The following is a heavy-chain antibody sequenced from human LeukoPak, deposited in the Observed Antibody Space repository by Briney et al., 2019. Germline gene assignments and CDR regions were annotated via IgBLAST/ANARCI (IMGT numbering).Heavy chain of an antibody. J-gene: IGHJ4*02. D-gene: IGHD2-15*01. V-gene: IGHV4-59*12. Sequence: PSETLSLTCTVSGGSISSYYWSWIRQPPGKGLEWIGYIYYSGSTNYNPSLKSRVTISVDTSKNQFSLKLSSVTAADTAVYYCARLLQRAVNFDYWGQGTLVTVSS. CDR2: IYYSGST. CDR1: GGSISSYY. CDR3: ARLLQRAVNFDY.